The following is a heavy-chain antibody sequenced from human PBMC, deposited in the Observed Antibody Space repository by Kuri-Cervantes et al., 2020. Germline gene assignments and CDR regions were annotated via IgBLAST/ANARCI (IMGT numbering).Heavy chain of an antibody. V-gene: IGHV4-34*01. CDR3: AKGTPQVD. CDR1: GGSFSGYF. D-gene: IGHD2-15*01. J-gene: IGHJ4*02. Sequence: SETLSLTCAVYGGSFSGYFWSWIRQPPGKGLEWIGETNHRGRINYNPSLKSRVTISVDTSKNQFSLKLTSVTAADTAVYYCAKGTPQVDWGQGTLVTVSS. CDR2: TNHRGRI.